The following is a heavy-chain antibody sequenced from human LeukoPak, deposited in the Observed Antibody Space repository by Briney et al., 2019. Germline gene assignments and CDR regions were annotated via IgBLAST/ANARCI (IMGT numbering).Heavy chain of an antibody. J-gene: IGHJ6*03. CDR3: ARGGRWLMAYYYYMDV. Sequence: SETLSLTCTVSGGSISSYYWSWIRQPPGKGLEWIGYIYYSGSTNYNPSLKSRVTISVDTSKNQFSLKLSSVTAADTAVYYCARGGRWLMAYYYYMDVWGKGTTVTVSS. CDR2: IYYSGST. D-gene: IGHD3-22*01. CDR1: GGSISSYY. V-gene: IGHV4-59*01.